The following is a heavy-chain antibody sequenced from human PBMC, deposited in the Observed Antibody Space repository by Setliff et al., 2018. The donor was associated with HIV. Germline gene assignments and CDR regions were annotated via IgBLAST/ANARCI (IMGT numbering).Heavy chain of an antibody. D-gene: IGHD2-8*01. CDR2: INHSGTS. V-gene: IGHV4-34*01. CDR1: GGSFSANY. J-gene: IGHJ6*02. Sequence: PSETLSLTCAVFGGSFSANYWNWIRHTPGKGLEWIGEINHSGTSNYNPSRNSRVTISLDTSKKQFSLRLNAVTAADTGVYYCARAPSCADSWCYMYYYYYYGMDVWGLGTTVTVSS. CDR3: ARAPSCADSWCYMYYYYYYGMDV.